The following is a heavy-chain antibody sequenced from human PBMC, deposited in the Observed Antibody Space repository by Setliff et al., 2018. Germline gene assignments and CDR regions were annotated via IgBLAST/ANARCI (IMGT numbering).Heavy chain of an antibody. CDR3: ARDWGITRTNNWYFDL. D-gene: IGHD1-7*01. J-gene: IGHJ2*01. CDR2: FDPEDGET. Sequence: ASVKVSCKASGYTFTSYGISWVRQAPGQGLEWMGGFDPEDGETIYAQKFQGRVTMTEDTSTDTAYMELSSLRVEDTAVYYCARDWGITRTNNWYFDLWGRGTLVTVSS. V-gene: IGHV1-24*01. CDR1: GYTFTSYG.